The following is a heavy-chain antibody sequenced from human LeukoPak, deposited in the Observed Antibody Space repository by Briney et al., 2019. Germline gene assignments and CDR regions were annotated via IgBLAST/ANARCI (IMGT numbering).Heavy chain of an antibody. V-gene: IGHV4-59*08. CDR1: GDSISGFC. D-gene: IGHD4-23*01. J-gene: IGHJ3*01. CDR2: MHYTGST. CDR3: ARHRWVPAFDV. Sequence: PSETLSLTCTVSGDSISGFCWNWVRQSPGKGLEWVGYMHYTGSTNYNPSLESRVSITVDTSRNEFSLKLSSMTAADTAVYYCARHRWVPAFDVWGHGTMVTVSS.